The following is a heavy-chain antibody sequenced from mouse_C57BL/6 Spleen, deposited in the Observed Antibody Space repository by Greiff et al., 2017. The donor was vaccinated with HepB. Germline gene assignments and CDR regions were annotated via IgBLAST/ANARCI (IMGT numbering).Heavy chain of an antibody. Sequence: VQLQQPGAELVRPGSSVKLSCKASGYTFTSYWMDWVKQRPGQGLEWIGNIYPSDSETHYNQKFKDKATLTVDKSSSTAYMQLSSLTSEDSAVYYCARARKVSFAYWGQGTLVTVSA. CDR1: GYTFTSYW. J-gene: IGHJ3*01. V-gene: IGHV1-61*01. CDR2: IYPSDSET. CDR3: ARARKVSFAY.